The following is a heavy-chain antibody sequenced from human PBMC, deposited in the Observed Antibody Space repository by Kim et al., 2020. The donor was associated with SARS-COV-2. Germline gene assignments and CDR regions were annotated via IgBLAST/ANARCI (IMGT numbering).Heavy chain of an antibody. D-gene: IGHD1-26*01. CDR2: SYAT. Sequence: SYATAYAASVKGRFTISRDDSKNTAYLQMNSLKNEDTAVYYCTSGGSYGYWGQGTLVTVSS. J-gene: IGHJ4*02. CDR3: TSGGSYGY. V-gene: IGHV3-73*01.